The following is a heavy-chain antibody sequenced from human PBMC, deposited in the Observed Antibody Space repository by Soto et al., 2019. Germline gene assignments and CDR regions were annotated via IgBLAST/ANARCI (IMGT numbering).Heavy chain of an antibody. D-gene: IGHD2-2*03. J-gene: IGHJ6*02. Sequence: SETLSLTCTVSGGSVSSSSYSWGWIRQSPGKGLEWIGTIYSSENTYYNPSLLSRVTISVDTSKNEFSLRLSSVTAADTAVYYCASLNGYCISTNCHGYYGMDVWGQGTTVTVSS. CDR3: ASLNGYCISTNCHGYYGMDV. CDR2: IYSSENT. V-gene: IGHV4-39*01. CDR1: GGSVSSSSYS.